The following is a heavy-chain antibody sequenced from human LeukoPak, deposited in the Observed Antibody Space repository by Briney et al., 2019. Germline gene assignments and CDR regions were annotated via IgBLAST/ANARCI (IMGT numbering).Heavy chain of an antibody. CDR1: GGSISSSSYY. J-gene: IGHJ5*02. CDR2: IHYSGST. V-gene: IGHV4-39*01. D-gene: IGHD6-19*01. CDR3: ARRGSGLDWFDP. Sequence: ASETLSLTCTVSGGSISSSSYYWGWIRQPPGKGLEWIGTIHYSGSTYYNPSLRSRVTISVDTSKNQLSLKLSSVTAADTAVYYCARRGSGLDWFDPWGQGTLVTVSS.